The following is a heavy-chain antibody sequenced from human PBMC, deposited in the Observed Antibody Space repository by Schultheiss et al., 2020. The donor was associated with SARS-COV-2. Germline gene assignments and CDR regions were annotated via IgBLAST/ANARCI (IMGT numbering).Heavy chain of an antibody. CDR3: ARDPDYYGSGSHLQQYSYYYGLDV. Sequence: GGSLRLSCAASGFTVSSYYMGWVRQAPGKGLEWVSVIYSGGSTYYADSVKGRFTISRDNSKNTLYLQMNSLRAEDTAVYYCARDPDYYGSGSHLQQYSYYYGLDVWGQGTTVTVSS. CDR2: IYSGGST. J-gene: IGHJ6*02. V-gene: IGHV3-53*01. CDR1: GFTVSSYY. D-gene: IGHD3-10*01.